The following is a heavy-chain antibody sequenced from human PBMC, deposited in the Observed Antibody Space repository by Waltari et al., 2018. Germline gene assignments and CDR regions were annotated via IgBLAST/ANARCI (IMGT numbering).Heavy chain of an antibody. CDR3: ARAPGGLSYFDY. J-gene: IGHJ4*02. Sequence: EVQLVESGGGLVKPGGSLRLSCAASGFTFSSYSMNWVRQAPGKGLEWVSSISSSSKYIYYADSVKGRFTIPRDNAKNSLYLQMNSLRAEDPAVYYWARAPGGLSYFDYWGQGTLVTVSS. D-gene: IGHD1-26*01. V-gene: IGHV3-21*01. CDR1: GFTFSSYS. CDR2: ISSSSKYI.